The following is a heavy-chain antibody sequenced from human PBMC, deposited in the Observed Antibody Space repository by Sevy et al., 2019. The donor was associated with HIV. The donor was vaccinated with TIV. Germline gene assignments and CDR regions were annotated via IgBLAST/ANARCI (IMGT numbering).Heavy chain of an antibody. CDR2: IYYSGST. D-gene: IGHD3-3*02. V-gene: IGHV4-59*01. CDR1: GGSISSYY. J-gene: IGHJ3*02. CDR3: ARAKLGAFDI. Sequence: SETLSLTCTVSGGSISSYYWSWIRQPPGKGLEWIGYIYYSGSTNYNPSLKSRVTISVDTSKNQFSPKLSSVTAADTAVYYCARAKLGAFDIWGQGTMVTVSS.